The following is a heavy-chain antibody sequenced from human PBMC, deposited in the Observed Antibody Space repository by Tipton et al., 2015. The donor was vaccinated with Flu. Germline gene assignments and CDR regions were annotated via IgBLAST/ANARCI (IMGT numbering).Heavy chain of an antibody. CDR2: IDPNSDST. CDR1: GYTFTGYY. CDR3: ARGTQLWFTTYYMDV. V-gene: IGHV1-2*02. D-gene: IGHD3/OR15-3a*01. Sequence: QLVQSGAEVKKPGASVKVSCKASGYTFTGYYMHWVRQAPGQGLEWMGWIDPNSDSTNYAQKFQGRVTMTGDTSISTAYMELSSLTSDDTATYNCARGTQLWFTTYYMDVWGKGTTVTVSS. J-gene: IGHJ6*03.